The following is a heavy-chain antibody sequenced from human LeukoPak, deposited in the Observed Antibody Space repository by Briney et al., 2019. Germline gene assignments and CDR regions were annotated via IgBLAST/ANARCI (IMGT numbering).Heavy chain of an antibody. CDR1: GFTFRSYS. CDR3: ARSARLMKGVVEVTALDD. Sequence: PGGSLRLSCAASGFTFRSYSMNWVRQAPGKGLEWVSSISSSSSYIYYADSVKGRFTIARDNAKNSVYLEMNSLRADDTAVYYCARSARLMKGVVEVTALDDWGQGTLVTVSS. V-gene: IGHV3-21*01. D-gene: IGHD3-3*01. J-gene: IGHJ4*02. CDR2: ISSSSSYI.